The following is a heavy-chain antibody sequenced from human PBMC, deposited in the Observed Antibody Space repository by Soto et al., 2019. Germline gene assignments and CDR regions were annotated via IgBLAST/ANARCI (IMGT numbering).Heavy chain of an antibody. D-gene: IGHD5-18*01. CDR3: AKDSGYHLLDEYLCYGLYV. CDR2: ISYDEIDK. V-gene: IGHV3-30*18. J-gene: IGHJ6*02. CDR1: GFTFTSHA. Sequence: PGGSLRLSCAASGFTFTSHAMHWVRQTPGKGLEWVAAISYDEIDKKYASSVKGRFTVSRDNVKNTLSLQMNSLRPEDTAVYYCAKDSGYHLLDEYLCYGLYVSSQRATVPVS.